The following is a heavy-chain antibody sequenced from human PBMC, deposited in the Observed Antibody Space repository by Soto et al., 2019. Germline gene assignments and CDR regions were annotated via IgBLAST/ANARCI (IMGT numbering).Heavy chain of an antibody. CDR2: IISVFGRA. J-gene: IGHJ4*02. CDR1: GDSFSTYA. D-gene: IGHD6-19*01. Sequence: QVQLVQSGAEVKKPGSPLKVSCKASGDSFSTYAINWVRQAPGQGLEWMGGIISVFGRANYAQKFQGRVTITADESTSTAYMELNSLRSEDTALYYCARTLASSSGWYVVGYWGQGTLVTVSS. CDR3: ARTLASSSGWYVVGY. V-gene: IGHV1-69*01.